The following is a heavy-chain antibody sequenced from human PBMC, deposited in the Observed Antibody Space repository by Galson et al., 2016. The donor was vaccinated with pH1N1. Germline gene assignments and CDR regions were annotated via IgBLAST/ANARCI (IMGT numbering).Heavy chain of an antibody. CDR3: ARAIGAGDCY. V-gene: IGHV3-9*01. Sequence: SLRLSCAASGFTFEDFALHWVRQGPGKGLEWVSGISWNRGAIDYAESVKGRFTISRDNAKNSLYLQMDSLRAEDTAVYYCARAIGAGDCYWGQGTLVTVSS. D-gene: IGHD6-13*01. J-gene: IGHJ1*01. CDR1: GFTFEDFA. CDR2: ISWNRGAI.